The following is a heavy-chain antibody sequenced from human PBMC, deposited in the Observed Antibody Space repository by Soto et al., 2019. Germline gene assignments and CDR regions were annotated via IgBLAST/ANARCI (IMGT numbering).Heavy chain of an antibody. J-gene: IGHJ6*03. CDR2: ISGSGGST. V-gene: IGHV3-23*01. D-gene: IGHD3-3*01. CDR1: GFTFSSYA. CDR3: AKSRLGGDDFWSGYFYYMDV. Sequence: GGSLRLSCAASGFTFSSYAMSWVRQAPGKGLEWVSAISGSGGSTYYADSVKGRLTISRDNSKNTLYLQMNSLRAEDTAVYYCAKSRLGGDDFWSGYFYYMDVWGKGTTVTVSS.